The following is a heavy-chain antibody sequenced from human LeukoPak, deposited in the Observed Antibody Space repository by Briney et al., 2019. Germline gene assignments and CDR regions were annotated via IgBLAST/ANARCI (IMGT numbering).Heavy chain of an antibody. CDR3: ARHYYDSSGYYPWYFDY. V-gene: IGHV4-39*01. CDR2: VYYSGTT. Sequence: SETLSLTCTVYGGSFSSSYYYWGWIRQPPGKGLEWIGSVYYSGTTYYNQSRKIRITISVDTSRNQLSLKLTSVTAADTAVYYCARHYYDSSGYYPWYFDYWGQGTLVAVSS. D-gene: IGHD3-22*01. CDR1: GGSFSSSYYY. J-gene: IGHJ4*02.